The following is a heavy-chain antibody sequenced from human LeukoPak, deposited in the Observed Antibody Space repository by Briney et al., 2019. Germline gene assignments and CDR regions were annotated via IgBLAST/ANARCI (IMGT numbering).Heavy chain of an antibody. V-gene: IGHV3-20*04. Sequence: GGSLRLFCAASGFTFDDNGMSWVRQAPGKGLEWVSGINRNGGSTGYADSVKGRFTISRDNAKDSVYLQMNSLRAEDSATYYCVREGFYFFDFWGQGTLVTVSS. J-gene: IGHJ4*01. CDR2: INRNGGST. CDR1: GFTFDDNG. CDR3: VREGFYFFDF.